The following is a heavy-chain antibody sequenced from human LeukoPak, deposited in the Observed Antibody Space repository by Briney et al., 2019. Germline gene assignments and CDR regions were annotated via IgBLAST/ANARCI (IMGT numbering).Heavy chain of an antibody. CDR2: ISYDGSNK. Sequence: GGSLRLSCEASAFIFSGHWLNWVRQAPGKGLEWVAVISYDGSNKYYADSVKGRFTISRDNSMNTLYLQMNSLRAEDTAVYYCARASQTRSGYHDDYWGQGTLVTVSS. J-gene: IGHJ4*02. D-gene: IGHD3-3*01. CDR3: ARASQTRSGYHDDY. CDR1: AFIFSGHW. V-gene: IGHV3-30-3*01.